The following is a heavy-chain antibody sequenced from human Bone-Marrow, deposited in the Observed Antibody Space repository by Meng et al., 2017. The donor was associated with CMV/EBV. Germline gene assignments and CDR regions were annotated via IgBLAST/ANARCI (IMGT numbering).Heavy chain of an antibody. CDR3: AREEAYSYGFDYYYYGMDV. CDR2: ISAYNGNT. D-gene: IGHD5-18*01. V-gene: IGHV1-18*01. CDR1: GYTFTSYG. Sequence: ASVKVSYKASGYTFTSYGISWVRQAPGQGLEWMGWISAYNGNTNYAQKLQGRVTMTTDTSTSTAYMELRSLRSDDTAVYYCAREEAYSYGFDYYYYGMDVWGQGTTVTVSS. J-gene: IGHJ6*02.